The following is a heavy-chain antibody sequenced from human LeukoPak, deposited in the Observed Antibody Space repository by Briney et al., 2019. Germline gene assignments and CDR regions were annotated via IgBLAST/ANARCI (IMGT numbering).Heavy chain of an antibody. CDR3: ALIVVVVAATRGPVHY. J-gene: IGHJ4*02. V-gene: IGHV3-21*04. CDR1: GFTFSSYS. CDR2: ISSSSSYI. Sequence: GGSLRLSCAASGFTFSSYSMNWVRQAPGKGLEWVSSISSSSSYIYYADSVKGRFTISRDNSKNTLYLQMNSLRAEDTAVYYCALIVVVVAATRGPVHYWGQGTLVTVSS. D-gene: IGHD2-15*01.